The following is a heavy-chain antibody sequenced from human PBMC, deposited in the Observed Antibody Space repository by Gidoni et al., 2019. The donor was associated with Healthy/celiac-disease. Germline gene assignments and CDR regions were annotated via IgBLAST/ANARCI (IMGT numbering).Heavy chain of an antibody. V-gene: IGHV3-48*03. CDR3: AGVAATQVFDY. CDR1: ASTFSSYE. Sequence: EVQLVESGGGLVQPGGSLRLSCAASASTFSSYEMNWVRQAPGKGLEWVSYISSSGSTIYYADSVKGRFTISRDNAKNSLYLQMNSLRAEDTAVYYCAGVAATQVFDYWGQGTLVTVSS. J-gene: IGHJ4*02. D-gene: IGHD2-15*01. CDR2: ISSSGSTI.